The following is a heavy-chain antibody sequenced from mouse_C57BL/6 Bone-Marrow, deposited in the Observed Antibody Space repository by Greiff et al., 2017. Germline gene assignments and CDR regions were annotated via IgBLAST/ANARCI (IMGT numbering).Heavy chain of an antibody. J-gene: IGHJ1*03. Sequence: QVQLQQSGAELMKPGASVKLSCKATGYTFTAYPIEWVKQRPGHGLEWIGDIFPGSGSTNYNEKFKGTATFTADTSSNTAYMQLSRVTSGESAVYYGARCWSYGSSLHWYFDVWGTGTTVTVSS. CDR1: GYTFTAYP. D-gene: IGHD1-1*01. CDR3: ARCWSYGSSLHWYFDV. CDR2: IFPGSGST. V-gene: IGHV1-9*01.